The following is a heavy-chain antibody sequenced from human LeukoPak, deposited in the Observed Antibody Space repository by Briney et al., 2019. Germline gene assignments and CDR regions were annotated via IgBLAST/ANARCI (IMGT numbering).Heavy chain of an antibody. Sequence: GGSLRLSCAASGFTFSSYSMNWVRQAPGKGLEWVSYISSSSSTINYADSVKGRFTISRDDAKNSLYLQMNSLRAEDTAVYYCARDTELGDDAFDIWGQGTMVTVSS. CDR2: ISSSSSTI. D-gene: IGHD3-16*01. J-gene: IGHJ3*02. CDR1: GFTFSSYS. V-gene: IGHV3-48*01. CDR3: ARDTELGDDAFDI.